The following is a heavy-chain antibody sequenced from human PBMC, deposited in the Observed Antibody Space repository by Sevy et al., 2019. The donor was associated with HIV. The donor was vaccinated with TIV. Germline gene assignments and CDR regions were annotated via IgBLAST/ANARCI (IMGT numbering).Heavy chain of an antibody. D-gene: IGHD1-1*01. V-gene: IGHV3-15*01. CDR3: TTDSKQRGLSALLDY. CDR1: GFTFSNAW. CDR2: IISKTDGGTT. J-gene: IGHJ4*02. Sequence: GGSLRLSCAASGFTFSNAWMSWVRQAPGKGLEWVGRIISKTDGGTTDYASPVKGRFTISRDDSKNTLYLQMNSLKTDGTAIYYCTTDSKQRGLSALLDYWGQGTLVTVSS.